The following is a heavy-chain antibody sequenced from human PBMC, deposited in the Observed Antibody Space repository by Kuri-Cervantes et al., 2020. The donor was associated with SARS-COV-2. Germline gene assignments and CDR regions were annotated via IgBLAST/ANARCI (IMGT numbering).Heavy chain of an antibody. CDR1: GGSISSYYW. CDR3: AHMVGSRGQNFDP. V-gene: IGHV2-5*08. J-gene: IGHJ5*02. Sequence: TLSLTCTVSGGSISSYYWSWIRQPPGKALEWLALIYWDDDKRYSPSLKSRLTITKDTSKNQVVLTMTNMDPVDTATYYCAHMVGSRGQNFDPWGQGTLVTVSS. CDR2: IYWDDDK. D-gene: IGHD3-10*01.